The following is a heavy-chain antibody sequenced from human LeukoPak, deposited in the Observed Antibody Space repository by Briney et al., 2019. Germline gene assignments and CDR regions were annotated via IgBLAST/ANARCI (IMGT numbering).Heavy chain of an antibody. CDR1: RFTFSSFD. J-gene: IGHJ4*02. Sequence: GGSLRLFCAASRFTFSSFDMHWVRQAPGKGLEWVTFIRFDGSNKYYADSVKGRFTISRDNSKNTLYLQMSSLRPEDTAVYYCARQIGVSIDYWGQGTLVTVSS. D-gene: IGHD5/OR15-5a*01. CDR2: IRFDGSNK. V-gene: IGHV3-30*02. CDR3: ARQIGVSIDY.